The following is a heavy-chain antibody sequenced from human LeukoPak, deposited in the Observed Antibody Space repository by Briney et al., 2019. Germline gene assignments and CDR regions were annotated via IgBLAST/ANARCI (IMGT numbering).Heavy chain of an antibody. Sequence: SETLSLTCTVSGGSISSHYWSWIRQPPGKGLEWIGYIYYSGSTNYNPSLKSRVTISVDTSKNQFSLKLSSVTAADTAVYSCAREGGDPRWLDPWGQGTLVTVSS. CDR1: GGSISSHY. CDR2: IYYSGST. J-gene: IGHJ5*02. D-gene: IGHD6-25*01. CDR3: AREGGDPRWLDP. V-gene: IGHV4-59*11.